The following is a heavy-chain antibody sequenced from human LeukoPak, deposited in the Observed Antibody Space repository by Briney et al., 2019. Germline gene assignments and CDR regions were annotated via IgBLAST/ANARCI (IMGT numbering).Heavy chain of an antibody. CDR2: LYSDGNT. J-gene: IGHJ4*02. V-gene: IGHV3-53*01. D-gene: IGHD1-14*01. CDR3: ARGVEPLAANTLAY. Sequence: PGGSLRLSCAASGFTFITNDMTWVRQAPGKGLEWVSVLYSDGNTKYADSVQGRFTISRDNSKNTLYLEMNSLSPDDTAVYYCARGVEPLAANTLAYWGQGTVVTVSS. CDR1: GFTFITND.